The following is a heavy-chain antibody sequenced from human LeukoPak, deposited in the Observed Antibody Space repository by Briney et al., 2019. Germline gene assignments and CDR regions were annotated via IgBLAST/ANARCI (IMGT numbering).Heavy chain of an antibody. Sequence: GGSLRLSCAASGFPFISYGMSWVRQAPGKGLEWVSGISTSGGSTYYADSVKGRFTVSRDNSKNTLYLQMNSLTAADTAVYFCAKALGDWPTTLDYWGRGTLVTVSS. D-gene: IGHD3-16*01. CDR3: AKALGDWPTTLDY. CDR1: GFPFISYG. CDR2: ISTSGGST. V-gene: IGHV3-23*01. J-gene: IGHJ4*02.